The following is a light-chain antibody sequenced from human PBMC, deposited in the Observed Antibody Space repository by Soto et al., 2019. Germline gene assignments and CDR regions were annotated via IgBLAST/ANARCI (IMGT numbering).Light chain of an antibody. CDR2: DVT. Sequence: QSALTQPPSASGSPGQSVTISCTGASSDIGSYNFVSWYQQHPDKAPKLLIYDVTQRPSGVPDRFSGDKSGNTASLTVSGLLAEDEADYDCTAYAGSNFPVVFGGGTKLTVL. J-gene: IGLJ2*01. V-gene: IGLV2-8*01. CDR1: SSDIGSYNF. CDR3: TAYAGSNFPVV.